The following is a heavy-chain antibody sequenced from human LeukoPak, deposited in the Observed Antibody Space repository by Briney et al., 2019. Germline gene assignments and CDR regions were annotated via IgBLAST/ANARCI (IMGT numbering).Heavy chain of an antibody. CDR3: ARRLAYCVGDCYSFAFDI. CDR2: INSYGSST. Sequence: GGSLRLSCAASGFTFSSYWMHWVRQAPGKGLVWVSRINSYGSSTSYADSVKGRFTISRDNAKNTLYRQMNSLRAEVTAVYYGARRLAYCVGDCYSFAFDIWGQGTMVTVSS. CDR1: GFTFSSYW. D-gene: IGHD2-21*02. V-gene: IGHV3-74*01. J-gene: IGHJ3*02.